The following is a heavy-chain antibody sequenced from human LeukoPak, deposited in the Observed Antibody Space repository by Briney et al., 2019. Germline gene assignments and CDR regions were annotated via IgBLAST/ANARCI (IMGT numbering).Heavy chain of an antibody. V-gene: IGHV4-34*01. CDR2: INHSGST. Sequence: SETLSLTCAVYGGSFSGYYWSWIRQPPGKGLEWIGEINHSGSTNYNPSLKSRVTISVDTSKNQFSLKLSSVTAADTAVYYCARATDVYSFDYWGQGTLVTVSS. CDR1: GGSFSGYY. J-gene: IGHJ4*02. CDR3: ARATDVYSFDY.